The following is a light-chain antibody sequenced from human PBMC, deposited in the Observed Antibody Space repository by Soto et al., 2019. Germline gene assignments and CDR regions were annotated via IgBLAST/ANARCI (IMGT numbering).Light chain of an antibody. V-gene: IGKV1-5*03. CDR2: KAS. CDR3: QQYNSYSRT. J-gene: IGKJ1*01. CDR1: ESISAW. Sequence: IHMTQSPATLSASVLYRVTITCRASESISAWLAWYQQKPGKAPKLLIYKASSLESGVPSRFSGSGSGTEFTLTISSLQPDDFATYYCQQYNSYSRTFGQGTKVDIK.